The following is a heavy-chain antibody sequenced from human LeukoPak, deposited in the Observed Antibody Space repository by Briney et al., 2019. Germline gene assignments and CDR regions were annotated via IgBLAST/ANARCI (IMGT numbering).Heavy chain of an antibody. J-gene: IGHJ4*02. V-gene: IGHV1-24*01. CDR2: FDPEDGET. Sequence: ASVKVSCKVSGYTLTELSMHWVRQAPGKGLEWMGGFDPEDGETIYAQKSQGRVTMTEDTSTDTAYMELSSLRSEDTAVYYCATPAFLEWLLPFDYWGQGTLVTVSS. CDR3: ATPAFLEWLLPFDY. CDR1: GYTLTELS. D-gene: IGHD3-3*02.